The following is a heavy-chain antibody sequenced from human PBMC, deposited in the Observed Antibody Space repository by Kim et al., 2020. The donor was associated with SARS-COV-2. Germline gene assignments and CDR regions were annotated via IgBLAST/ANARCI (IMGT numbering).Heavy chain of an antibody. D-gene: IGHD3-10*01. J-gene: IGHJ4*02. CDR3: ARDPRGLYYFDY. Sequence: GGSLRLSCAASGFTFSSYGMHWVRQAPGKGLEWVAVIWYDGSNKYYADSVKGRFTISRDNSKNTLYLQMNSLRAEDTAVYYCARDPRGLYYFDYWGQGTLVTVSS. CDR1: GFTFSSYG. V-gene: IGHV3-33*01. CDR2: IWYDGSNK.